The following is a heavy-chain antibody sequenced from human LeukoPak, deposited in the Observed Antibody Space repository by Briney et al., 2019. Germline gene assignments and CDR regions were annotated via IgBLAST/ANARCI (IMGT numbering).Heavy chain of an antibody. CDR3: ARDILPSYTVGATTNWFDP. V-gene: IGHV4-4*07. CDR1: GGSISSYY. CDR2: IYTSGST. J-gene: IGHJ5*02. Sequence: SETLSLTCTVSGGSISSYYWSWIRQPAGKGLEWIGRIYTSGSTNYNPSLKSRVTMSVDTSKNQFSLKLSSVTAADTAVYYCARDILPSYTVGATTNWFDPWGQGTLVTVSS. D-gene: IGHD1-26*01.